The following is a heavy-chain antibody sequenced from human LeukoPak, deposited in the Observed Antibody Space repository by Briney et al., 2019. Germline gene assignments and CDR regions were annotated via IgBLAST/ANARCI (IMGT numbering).Heavy chain of an antibody. CDR2: IYYSGST. J-gene: IGHJ3*02. Sequence: SETLSLTCTISGGSISSYYWSWIRQPPGKGLEWIGYIYYSGSTNYNPSLKSRVTISVDTSKNQFSLKLSSVTAADTAVYYCAREGSYYYDSSGYFNQRAFDIWGQGTMVTVSS. CDR1: GGSISSYY. D-gene: IGHD3-22*01. V-gene: IGHV4-59*12. CDR3: AREGSYYYDSSGYFNQRAFDI.